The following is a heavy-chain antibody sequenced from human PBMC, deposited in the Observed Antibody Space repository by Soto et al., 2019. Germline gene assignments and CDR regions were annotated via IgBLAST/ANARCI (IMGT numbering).Heavy chain of an antibody. Sequence: EVQLVESGGGLVQPGGSLRLSCVASGFTIENSVMHWVRQTPGKGLMWVSRITGAGDGTLYAESVQGRFTISRDNAKNTAYLHMTGLRVEETAVYYCARAQKWRQLSLNVFDIWGQGTTVTVSS. V-gene: IGHV3-74*01. D-gene: IGHD5-18*01. CDR2: ITGAGDGT. CDR3: ARAQKWRQLSLNVFDI. J-gene: IGHJ3*02. CDR1: GFTIENSV.